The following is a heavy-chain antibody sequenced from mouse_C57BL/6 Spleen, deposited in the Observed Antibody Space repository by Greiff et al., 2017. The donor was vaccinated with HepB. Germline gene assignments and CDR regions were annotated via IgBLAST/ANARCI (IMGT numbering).Heavy chain of an antibody. CDR3: AIYYSNYGGFAY. V-gene: IGHV5-15*01. J-gene: IGHJ3*01. Sequence: EVMLVESGGGLVQPGGSLKLSCAASGFTFSDYGMAWVRQAPRKGPEWVAFISNLAYSIYYADTVTGRFTISRENAKNTLYLEMSSLRSEDTAMYYCAIYYSNYGGFAYWGQGTLVTVSA. CDR1: GFTFSDYG. CDR2: ISNLAYSI. D-gene: IGHD2-5*01.